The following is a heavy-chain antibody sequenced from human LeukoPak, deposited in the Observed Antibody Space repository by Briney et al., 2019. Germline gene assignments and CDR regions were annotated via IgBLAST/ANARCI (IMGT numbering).Heavy chain of an antibody. CDR1: GFTLSSYG. CDR2: ISYDRSDK. J-gene: IGHJ2*01. CDR3: AKSNVWFGELLGWYFDL. D-gene: IGHD3-10*01. V-gene: IGHV3-30*18. Sequence: GGSLRLSCPAPGFTLSSYGMHWVRRAPGKGLGWWAFISYDRSDKYYTDSVTGRFTISRDNSKNTLYLQMNSLRAEDTGVYYCAKSNVWFGELLGWYFDLWGRGTLVTVSS.